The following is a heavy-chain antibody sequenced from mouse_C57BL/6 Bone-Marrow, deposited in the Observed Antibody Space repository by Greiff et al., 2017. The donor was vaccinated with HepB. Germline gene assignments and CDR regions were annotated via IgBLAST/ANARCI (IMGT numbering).Heavy chain of an antibody. Sequence: AAAGIDFSRYWMSWVRRAPGKGLEWIGEINPDSSTINYAPSLKDKFIISRDNAKNTLYLQMSKVRSEDTALYYCASGVPSSWFAYWGQGTLVTVSA. CDR2: INPDSSTI. V-gene: IGHV4-1*01. D-gene: IGHD2-14*01. CDR3: ASGVPSSWFAY. CDR1: GIDFSRYW. J-gene: IGHJ3*01.